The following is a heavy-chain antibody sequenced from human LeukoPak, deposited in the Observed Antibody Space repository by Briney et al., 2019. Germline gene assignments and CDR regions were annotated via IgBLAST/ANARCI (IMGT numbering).Heavy chain of an antibody. J-gene: IGHJ4*01. D-gene: IGHD2-21*02. Sequence: GGSLRLSCTASGFTFSRYTMNWVRQAPGKGLEWVSSISTGSSSMFFADSVKGRFTISRGNAKNSVFLQMNSLRVEDTALYYCARAGSVTSPVDYWGHGALVTVSS. CDR1: GFTFSRYT. V-gene: IGHV3-21*06. CDR3: ARAGSVTSPVDY. CDR2: ISTGSSSM.